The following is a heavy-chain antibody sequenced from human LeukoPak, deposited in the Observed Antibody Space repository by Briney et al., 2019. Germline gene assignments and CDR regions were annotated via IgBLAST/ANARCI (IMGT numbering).Heavy chain of an antibody. Sequence: ASVKVSCKASGYTFTDQFMHWMRQAPGQGLEWMGWINPNSGVTNYAQKFQGRVTMSRDPSISTAYIELNRLTSDDTAVYYCARTFGYCSTTSCSKPFDIWGQGTMVTVSS. D-gene: IGHD2-2*01. V-gene: IGHV1-2*02. J-gene: IGHJ3*02. CDR3: ARTFGYCSTTSCSKPFDI. CDR2: INPNSGVT. CDR1: GYTFTDQF.